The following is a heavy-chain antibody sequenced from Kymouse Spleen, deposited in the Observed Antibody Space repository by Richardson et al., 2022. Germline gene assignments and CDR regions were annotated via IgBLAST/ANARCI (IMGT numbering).Heavy chain of an antibody. CDR2: IWYDGSNK. J-gene: IGHJ6*02. CDR3: ARDQTGYDFWSAPGGMDV. V-gene: IGHV3-33*01. D-gene: IGHD3-3*01. CDR1: GFTFSSYG. Sequence: QVQLVESGGGVVQPGRSLRLSCAASGFTFSSYGMHWVRQAPGKGLEWVAVIWYDGSNKYYADSVKGRFTISRDNSKNTLYLQMNSLRAEDTAVYYCARDQTGYDFWSAPGGMDVWGQGTTVTVSS.